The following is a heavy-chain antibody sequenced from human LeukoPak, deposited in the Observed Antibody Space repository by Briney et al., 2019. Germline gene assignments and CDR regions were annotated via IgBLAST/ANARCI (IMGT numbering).Heavy chain of an antibody. CDR1: GGSISSHY. CDR3: ARDRSGSYYPDAFDI. CDR2: IYTSGST. V-gene: IGHV4-4*07. D-gene: IGHD1-26*01. J-gene: IGHJ3*02. Sequence: SETLSLTCTVSGGSISSHYWSWIRQPAGKGLEWIGRIYTSGSTNYNPSLKSRVTMSVDTSKNQFSLKLSSVTAADTAVYYCARDRSGSYYPDAFDIWGQGTMVTVSS.